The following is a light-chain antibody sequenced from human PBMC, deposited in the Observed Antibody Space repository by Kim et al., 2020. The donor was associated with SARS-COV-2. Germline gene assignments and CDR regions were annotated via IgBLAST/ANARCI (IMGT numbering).Light chain of an antibody. CDR2: GKN. V-gene: IGLV3-19*01. CDR1: SLRNYD. CDR3: QSRDKNVNHLV. J-gene: IGLJ3*02. Sequence: ALGQTVTSTCHGDSLRNYDDTWYQQKPGQAPVLVYYGKNNRPSGIPDRFSASSSGNAASLTITGAQAEDEADYYCQSRDKNVNHLVFGGGTQLTVL.